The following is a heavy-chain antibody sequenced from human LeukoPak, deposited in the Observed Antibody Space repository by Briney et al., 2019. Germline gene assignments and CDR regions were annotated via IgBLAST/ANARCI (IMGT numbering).Heavy chain of an antibody. CDR3: ARVLDLSKRGLDAFDI. D-gene: IGHD3-16*01. CDR1: GGSISSSNW. CDR2: IYHSGST. J-gene: IGHJ3*02. V-gene: IGHV4-4*02. Sequence: SETLSLTCAVSGGSISSSNWWSWVRQPPGKGLEWIGEIYHSGSTNYNPSLKSRVTISVDKSKNQFSLKLSSATAADTAVYYCARVLDLSKRGLDAFDIWGQGTMVTVSS.